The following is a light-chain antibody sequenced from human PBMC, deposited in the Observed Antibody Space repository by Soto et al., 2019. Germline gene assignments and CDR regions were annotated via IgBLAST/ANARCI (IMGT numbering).Light chain of an antibody. CDR1: NVGDNY. Sequence: QSVLTQPPSVSAAPGQKVTISCSNVGDNYVSWYQQLPGTAPKLLIYDNSKRPSGIPDRFSGSKYGTSATLGITGLLTGDEADYYCGTWDSRLSVEIFGAGTQLTVL. J-gene: IGLJ7*01. CDR3: GTWDSRLSVEI. V-gene: IGLV1-51*01. CDR2: DNS.